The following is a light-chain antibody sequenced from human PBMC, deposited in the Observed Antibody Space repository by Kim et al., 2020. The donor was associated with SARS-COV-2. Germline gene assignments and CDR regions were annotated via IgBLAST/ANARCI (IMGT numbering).Light chain of an antibody. V-gene: IGKV3D-15*01. CDR3: QQYNNWPPIT. Sequence: EVVMTQSPATLSVSPGERATLSCRASQSVSTNLAWYQQKSGQAPRLLIYGASTRATGIPARFSGSGSGTEFTLTISGLQSEDFAVYYCQQYNNWPPITFGQGTRLEIK. J-gene: IGKJ5*01. CDR1: QSVSTN. CDR2: GAS.